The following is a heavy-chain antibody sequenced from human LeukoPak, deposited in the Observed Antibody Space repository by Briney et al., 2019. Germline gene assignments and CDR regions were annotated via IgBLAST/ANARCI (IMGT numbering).Heavy chain of an antibody. Sequence: ASVKVSCKASGYTFTSYDINWVRQATGQGLEWMGWMNPNSGNTGYAQKFQGRVTITRNTSISTAYMELSSLRSEDTAVYYCARVPAAQHMDVWGKGTTVTVSS. V-gene: IGHV1-8*03. CDR3: ARVPAAQHMDV. CDR1: GYTFTSYD. CDR2: MNPNSGNT. J-gene: IGHJ6*03. D-gene: IGHD2-2*01.